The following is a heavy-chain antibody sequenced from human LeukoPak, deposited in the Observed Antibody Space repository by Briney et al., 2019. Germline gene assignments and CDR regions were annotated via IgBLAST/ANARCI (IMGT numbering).Heavy chain of an antibody. J-gene: IGHJ3*02. CDR1: GYTFPSYG. D-gene: IGHD6-19*01. V-gene: IGHV1-18*01. CDR2: ISAYNGNT. CDR3: ARGGIAVAEGDAFDI. Sequence: GASVKVSCKASGYTFPSYGISWVRQAPGQGLEWMGCISAYNGNTNYAQKLQGRVTMTTDTSTSTAYMELRSLRSDDTAVYYCARGGIAVAEGDAFDIWGQGTMVTVSS.